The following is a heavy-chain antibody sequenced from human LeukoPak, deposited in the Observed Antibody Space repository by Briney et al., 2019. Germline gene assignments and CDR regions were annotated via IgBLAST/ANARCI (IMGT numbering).Heavy chain of an antibody. J-gene: IGHJ3*02. V-gene: IGHV3-21*01. Sequence: GGSLRLSCAASGFTFSSYSMNWVRQAPGKGLEWVSSISSSSSYIYYADSVKGRFTISRDNAKNSLYLQMNSLRAEDTAVYYCAREGIAALVVEGTDDAFGIWGQGTMVTVSS. CDR2: ISSSSSYI. CDR3: AREGIAALVVEGTDDAFGI. CDR1: GFTFSSYS. D-gene: IGHD6-6*01.